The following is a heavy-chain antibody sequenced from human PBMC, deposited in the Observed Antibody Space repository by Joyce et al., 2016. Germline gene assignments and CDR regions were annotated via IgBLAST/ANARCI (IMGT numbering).Heavy chain of an antibody. CDR3: ARREYNWNGYNWFDP. Sequence: EVQLVQSGAEVKKPGESLRISCKGSGYSFTSYWISWVRQMPGKGLGWMGRNDPSDSYTNYSPSFQGHVTISADKSISTAYLQWSSRKASDTTMYYCARREYNWNGYNWFDPWGQGTLVTVSS. CDR2: NDPSDSYT. V-gene: IGHV5-10-1*01. CDR1: GYSFTSYW. J-gene: IGHJ5*02. D-gene: IGHD1-20*01.